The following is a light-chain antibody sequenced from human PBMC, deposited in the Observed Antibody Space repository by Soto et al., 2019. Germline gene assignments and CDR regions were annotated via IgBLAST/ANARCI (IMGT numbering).Light chain of an antibody. Sequence: EIVMTQSPATLSVSPGEGATLSCRASQSVSSKLAWYQQKPGQAPRLLIYGASTRATGIPARFGGSGSGTEFSLTITGLQSEDFAVYYCHQYNERPSNTFGQGTRLEIK. CDR2: GAS. V-gene: IGKV3-15*01. J-gene: IGKJ5*01. CDR1: QSVSSK. CDR3: HQYNERPSNT.